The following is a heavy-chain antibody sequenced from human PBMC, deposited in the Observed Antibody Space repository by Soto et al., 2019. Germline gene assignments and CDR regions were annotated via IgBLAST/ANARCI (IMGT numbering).Heavy chain of an antibody. CDR3: AKALSPLDYYCSGMDV. CDR2: ISYDGSNK. CDR1: GFTFSSYG. D-gene: IGHD2-2*01. V-gene: IGHV3-30*18. Sequence: TGGSLRLSCAASGFTFSSYGMHGVRQAPGKGLEWVAVISYDGSNKYYADSVKGRFTISRDNSKNTLYLQMNSLRAEDTAVYYCAKALSPLDYYCSGMDVWGQGTTVTVSS. J-gene: IGHJ6*02.